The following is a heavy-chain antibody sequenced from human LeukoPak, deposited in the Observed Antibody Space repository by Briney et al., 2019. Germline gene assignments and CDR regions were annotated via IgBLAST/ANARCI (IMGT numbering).Heavy chain of an antibody. D-gene: IGHD3-22*01. CDR3: ASNYYDSSGYYRDDAFDI. CDR1: GGTFSSYA. J-gene: IGHJ3*02. V-gene: IGHV1-69*05. CDR2: IIPIFGTA. Sequence: SVKVSCKASGGTFSSYAISWVRQAPGQGLEWMGRIIPIFGTANYAQKFHGRVTITTDESTSTAYMELSSLRSEDTAVYYCASNYYDSSGYYRDDAFDIWGQGTMVTVSS.